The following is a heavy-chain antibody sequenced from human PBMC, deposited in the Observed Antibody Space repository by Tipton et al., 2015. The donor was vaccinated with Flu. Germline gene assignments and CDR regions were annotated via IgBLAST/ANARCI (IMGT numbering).Heavy chain of an antibody. D-gene: IGHD5-12*01. CDR3: AKVIPEIVAGLDY. V-gene: IGHV4-38-2*02. J-gene: IGHJ4*02. CDR1: GDSIGSRYY. CDR2: VHQTGST. Sequence: TLSLTCSVFGDSIGSRYYWAWIRQPPGKGLEWIGNVHQTGSTYYNPSLTSRVTIAVDRPRNQFSLRLTSVTAADTAVYYCAKVIPEIVAGLDYWGQGTLVTVSS.